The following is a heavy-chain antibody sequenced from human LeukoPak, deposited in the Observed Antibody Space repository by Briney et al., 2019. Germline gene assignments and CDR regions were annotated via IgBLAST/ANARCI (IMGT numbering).Heavy chain of an antibody. J-gene: IGHJ4*02. CDR2: ISAYNGNT. V-gene: IGHV1-18*01. CDR1: GYTFTSYG. D-gene: IGHD3-16*01. Sequence: GASVKVSCKASGYTFTSYGISWVRQAPGQGLEWMGWISAYNGNTDYAQSLRGRVTMTIDTSTSTVYMELRSLRSDDTAVYYCARDVGRSYDLDYWGQGTLVTVSS. CDR3: ARDVGRSYDLDY.